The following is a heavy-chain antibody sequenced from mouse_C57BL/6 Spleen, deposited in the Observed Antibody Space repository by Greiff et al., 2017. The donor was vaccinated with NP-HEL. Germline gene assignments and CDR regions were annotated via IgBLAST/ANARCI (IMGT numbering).Heavy chain of an antibody. Sequence: VQLQQSGAELVRPGSSVKLSCKASGYTFTSYWMDWVKQRPGQGLEWIGNIYPSDSETHYNQKFQDKATLTVDKSSSTAYMQLSSLTSEDSAVYYCARGGAQVSWFAYWGQGTLVTVSA. J-gene: IGHJ3*01. CDR1: GYTFTSYW. CDR2: IYPSDSET. D-gene: IGHD3-2*02. V-gene: IGHV1-61*01. CDR3: ARGGAQVSWFAY.